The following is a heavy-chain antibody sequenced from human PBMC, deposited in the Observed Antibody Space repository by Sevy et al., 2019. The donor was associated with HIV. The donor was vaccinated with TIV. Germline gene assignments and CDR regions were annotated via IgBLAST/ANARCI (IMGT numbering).Heavy chain of an antibody. V-gene: IGHV3-30-3*01. CDR3: GRFGELDAFDI. J-gene: IGHJ3*02. Sequence: GGSLRLSCAASGFTFSSYAMHWVRQAPGKGLEWVAVISYDGSNKYYADSVKGRFTSSRDKSKNTLYLQMNSLRAEDTAVYYCGRFGELDAFDIWGQGTMVTVSS. CDR2: ISYDGSNK. D-gene: IGHD3-10*01. CDR1: GFTFSSYA.